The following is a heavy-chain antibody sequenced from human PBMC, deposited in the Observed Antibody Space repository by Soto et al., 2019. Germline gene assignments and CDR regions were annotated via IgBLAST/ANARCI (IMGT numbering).Heavy chain of an antibody. CDR2: IYYSGST. CDR3: ARVKYYDSSGSFDY. D-gene: IGHD3-22*01. V-gene: IGHV4-59*01. Sequence: SETLSLTCTVSGGSISSYYCSWIRQPPGKGLEWIGYIYYSGSTNYNPSLKSRVTISVDTSKNQFSLKLSSVTAADTAVYYCARVKYYDSSGSFDYWGQGTLVTVSS. CDR1: GGSISSYY. J-gene: IGHJ4*02.